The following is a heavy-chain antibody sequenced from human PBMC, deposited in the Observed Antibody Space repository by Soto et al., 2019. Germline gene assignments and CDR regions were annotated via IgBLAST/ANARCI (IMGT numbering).Heavy chain of an antibody. Sequence: KPSETLSLTCAVSGYSMTSGFYWGWIRQTPGKGLEWVGSVYHSGATYYNPSLQSRVSISVDTSKSQFSLKLISVSAADTGTYYCARERSFERPAGWFEPWGQGTQVTVSS. CDR1: GYSMTSGFY. D-gene: IGHD6-13*01. J-gene: IGHJ5*02. V-gene: IGHV4-38-2*02. CDR3: ARERSFERPAGWFEP. CDR2: VYHSGAT.